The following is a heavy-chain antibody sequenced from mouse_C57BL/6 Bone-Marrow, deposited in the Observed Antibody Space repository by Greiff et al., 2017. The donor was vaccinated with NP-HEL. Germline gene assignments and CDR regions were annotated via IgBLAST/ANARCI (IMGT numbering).Heavy chain of an antibody. D-gene: IGHD1-1*02. CDR1: GFSLTSYG. V-gene: IGHV2-5*01. CDR3: AKGDYQGYYAMDY. CDR2: IWRGGST. Sequence: QVQLQQSGPGLVQPSQSLSITCTVSGFSLTSYGVHWVRQSPGKGLEWLGVIWRGGSTDYNAAFMSRLSITKDNSKSQVFFKMNSLQADDTAIYYCAKGDYQGYYAMDYWGQGTSVTVSS. J-gene: IGHJ4*01.